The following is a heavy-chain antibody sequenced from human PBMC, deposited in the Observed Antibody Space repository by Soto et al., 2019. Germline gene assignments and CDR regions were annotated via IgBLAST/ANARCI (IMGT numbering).Heavy chain of an antibody. CDR3: AIYYYESSSYSHDS. D-gene: IGHD3-22*01. V-gene: IGHV1-69*01. CDR2: IIPIFGTA. CDR1: GGTFSSYA. Sequence: QVQLVQSGAEVKKPGSSVKVSCKASGGTFSSYAISWVRQAPGQGLEWMGGIIPIFGTANYAQKFQGRVTITADESTSRGYMEVSSLRSEDTAVYYCAIYYYESSSYSHDSWGQGTLVTVSS. J-gene: IGHJ5*01.